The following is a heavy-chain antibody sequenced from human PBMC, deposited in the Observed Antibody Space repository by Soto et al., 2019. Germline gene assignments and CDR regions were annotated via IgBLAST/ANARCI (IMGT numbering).Heavy chain of an antibody. CDR2: ISAYNGNT. J-gene: IGHJ3*02. V-gene: IGHV1-18*01. D-gene: IGHD4-17*01. CDR3: ARDPLMAVTTPNDAFDI. CDR1: GYTFTSYG. Sequence: QVQLVQCGAEVKKPGASVKVSCKASGYTFTSYGISWVRQARGQGLEWMGWISAYNGNTNYGQKLQGRVTMTTDTSTSTVYMEPRSLRSDDTAVYYCARDPLMAVTTPNDAFDIWGQGTKVTVSS.